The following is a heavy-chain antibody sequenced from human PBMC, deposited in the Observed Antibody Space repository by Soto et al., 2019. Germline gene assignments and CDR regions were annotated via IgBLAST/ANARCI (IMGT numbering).Heavy chain of an antibody. Sequence: ASVKVSCKASGYTFTDYYMHWVRQSPGQGLEWMGWISSYNGVTLYAASVEGRFTISRDNAKKALFLQMNSLRADDTAVYFCARDPQRRDGYNFDPWGQGTLVTVSS. J-gene: IGHJ5*02. CDR1: GYTFTDYY. V-gene: IGHV1-2*02. D-gene: IGHD5-12*01. CDR2: ISSYNGVT. CDR3: ARDPQRRDGYNFDP.